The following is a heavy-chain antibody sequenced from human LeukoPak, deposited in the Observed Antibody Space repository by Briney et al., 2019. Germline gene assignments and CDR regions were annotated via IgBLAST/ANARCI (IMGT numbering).Heavy chain of an antibody. Sequence: SETLSLTCTVSGGSISSYYWSWIRQPPGKGLEWIGYICYSGSTNYNPSLKSRVTISVDTSKNQFSLKLSSVTAADTAAYYCARHRRIAAAGTGFDPWGQGTLVTVSS. D-gene: IGHD6-13*01. V-gene: IGHV4-59*08. J-gene: IGHJ5*02. CDR3: ARHRRIAAAGTGFDP. CDR2: ICYSGST. CDR1: GGSISSYY.